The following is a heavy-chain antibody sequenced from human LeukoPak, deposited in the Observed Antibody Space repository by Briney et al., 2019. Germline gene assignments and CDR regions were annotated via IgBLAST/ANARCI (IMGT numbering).Heavy chain of an antibody. CDR1: GGSFSGYY. Sequence: SETLSLTCAVYGGSFSGYYWSWIRQPPGKGLEWIGEISHSGSTNYNPSLKSRVTISVDTSKNQFSLKLSSVTAADTAVFYCARRRSGGKGMDVWGKGTTVTVSS. D-gene: IGHD2-15*01. V-gene: IGHV4-34*01. J-gene: IGHJ6*04. CDR3: ARRRSGGKGMDV. CDR2: ISHSGST.